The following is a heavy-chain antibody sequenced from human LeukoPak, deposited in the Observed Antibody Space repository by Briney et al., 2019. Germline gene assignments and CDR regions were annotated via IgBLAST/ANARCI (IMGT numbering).Heavy chain of an antibody. CDR1: GFSFSDHW. CDR3: ARVRTAAIRYYYYMDV. Sequence: GGSLRLSCVASGFSFSDHWMNWFRQAPGKGLEWVATIKKDGSEQYYVDSMKGRLTISRDNAKNSVYLQIHNLRAEDTAVYYCARVRTAAIRYYYYMDVWGKGTTVTVSS. J-gene: IGHJ6*03. D-gene: IGHD2-2*02. CDR2: IKKDGSEQ. V-gene: IGHV3-7*01.